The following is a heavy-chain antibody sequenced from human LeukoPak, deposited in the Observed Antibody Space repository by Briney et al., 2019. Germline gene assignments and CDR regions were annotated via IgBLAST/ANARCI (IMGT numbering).Heavy chain of an antibody. D-gene: IGHD4-17*01. CDR1: GFTFSSYA. V-gene: IGHV3-23*01. CDR3: AKKAEAYGDSVTQH. J-gene: IGHJ1*01. Sequence: GGSLRLSCVASGFTFSSYAMSWVRQAPGKGLEWVSAISSSGGSTYYADSVKGRFTTSRDNSKNTLYLQMNSLRGEDTAVYYCAKKAEAYGDSVTQHWGQGTLVTVSS. CDR2: ISSSGGST.